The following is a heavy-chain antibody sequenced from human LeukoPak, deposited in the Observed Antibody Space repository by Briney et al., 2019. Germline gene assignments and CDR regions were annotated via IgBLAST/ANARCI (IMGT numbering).Heavy chain of an antibody. V-gene: IGHV3-66*01. J-gene: IGHJ4*02. CDR3: ARVESSGWYFDY. D-gene: IGHD6-19*01. Sequence: GGSLRLSCAASGFTVSSNYMSWVRQAPGKGLEWVSVIYSGGSTYYADSVKGRFTISRDNAKNTLYLQMNSLRAEDTAVYYCARVESSGWYFDYWGQGTLVTVSS. CDR2: IYSGGST. CDR1: GFTVSSNY.